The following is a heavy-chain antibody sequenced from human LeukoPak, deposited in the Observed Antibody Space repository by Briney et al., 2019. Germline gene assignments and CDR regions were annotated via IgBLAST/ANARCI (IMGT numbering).Heavy chain of an antibody. CDR2: FDPEDGET. J-gene: IGHJ4*02. CDR1: GYTLTELS. D-gene: IGHD4-17*01. CDR3: ATGXYXDYPYYFDY. Sequence: ASVKVSCKVSGYTLTELSMHWVRQAPGKGLEWMGGFDPEDGETIYAQKFQGRVTMTEDTSTDTAYMELSSLRSEDTAVYYCATGXYXDYPYYFDYWGQGTLVTVSS. V-gene: IGHV1-24*01.